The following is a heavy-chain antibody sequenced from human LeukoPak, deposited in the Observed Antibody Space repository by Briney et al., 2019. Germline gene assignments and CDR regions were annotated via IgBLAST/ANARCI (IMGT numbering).Heavy chain of an antibody. CDR1: GYTLTELS. J-gene: IGHJ5*02. V-gene: IGHV1-24*01. D-gene: IGHD2-2*01. CDR2: LDPEDGET. CDR3: ATGRYCSSTSCDPNWFDP. Sequence: GASVKVSCKGSGYTLTELSMHWVRQAPGKGLEWMGGLDPEDGETIYAQKFQGRVTMTEDTSTDTAYMELSSLRSEDTAVYYCATGRYCSSTSCDPNWFDPWGQGTLVTVSS.